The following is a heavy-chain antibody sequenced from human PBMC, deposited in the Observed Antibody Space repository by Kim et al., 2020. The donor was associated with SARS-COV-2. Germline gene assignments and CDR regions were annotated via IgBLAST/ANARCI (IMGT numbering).Heavy chain of an antibody. CDR2: T. V-gene: IGHV4-39*01. Sequence: TYHNPSPKTRVTISVDTSKNQFSLKLSSVTAADTAVYYCASLTGDNLDYWGQGTLVTVSS. CDR3: ASLTGDNLDY. J-gene: IGHJ4*02. D-gene: IGHD7-27*01.